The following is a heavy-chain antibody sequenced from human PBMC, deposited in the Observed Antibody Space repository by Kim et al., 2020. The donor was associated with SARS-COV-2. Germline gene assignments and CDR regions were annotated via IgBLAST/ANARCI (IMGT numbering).Heavy chain of an antibody. J-gene: IGHJ4*02. CDR2: IHTNGNT. Sequence: SETLSLTCTVSGGSISGYYWSWIRQPAGKGLEWIGRIHTNGNTNYNPSLKSRVTVSVDTSKNQFSLKLRSVTAADTAVYYCARGGYNNDYWGQGTLVTVS. V-gene: IGHV4-4*07. D-gene: IGHD2-15*01. CDR1: GGSISGYY. CDR3: ARGGYNNDY.